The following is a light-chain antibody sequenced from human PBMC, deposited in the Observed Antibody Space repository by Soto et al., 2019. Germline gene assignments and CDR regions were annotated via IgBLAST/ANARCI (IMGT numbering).Light chain of an antibody. CDR1: QGVGSN. CDR2: DAS. V-gene: IGKV3-15*01. Sequence: IVVTQSPATLSVSPGEGVTLSCRASQGVGSNLAWYQQRPGQAPRLLIYDASTRATGIPDRFSGSGSGTEFTLTISSLQSEDFAVYYCQQFNIWPHMLSFGGGTNLEMK. J-gene: IGKJ4*01. CDR3: QQFNIWPHMLS.